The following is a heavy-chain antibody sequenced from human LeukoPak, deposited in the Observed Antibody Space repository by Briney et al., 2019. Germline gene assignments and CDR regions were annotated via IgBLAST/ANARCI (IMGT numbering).Heavy chain of an antibody. Sequence: GESLKISFKGSGXSFTSYCIGWVRQIPGKGLEGMGIIYPGDSDTRYSPSFQGQVTISADKSISTAYLQWSSLKASDTAMYYSARRPYDSSGYYYVAFDIWGQGTMVTVSS. V-gene: IGHV5-51*01. CDR3: ARRPYDSSGYYYVAFDI. J-gene: IGHJ3*02. CDR1: GXSFTSYC. CDR2: IYPGDSDT. D-gene: IGHD3-22*01.